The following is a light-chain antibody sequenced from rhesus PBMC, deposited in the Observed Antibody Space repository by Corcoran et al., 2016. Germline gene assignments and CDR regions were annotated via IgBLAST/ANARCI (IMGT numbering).Light chain of an antibody. Sequence: EIVMTQSPATLALSPGERATLSCRASQSVRTFLAWYQQKPGQVPCLLIFVASTRATGIPDRFSGSGSGTEFTLVISILGPEDVGVYFCLQSTNWPTVGPGTKLEIK. CDR1: QSVRTF. CDR3: LQSTNWPT. CDR2: VAS. V-gene: IGKV3-42*01. J-gene: IGKJ3*01.